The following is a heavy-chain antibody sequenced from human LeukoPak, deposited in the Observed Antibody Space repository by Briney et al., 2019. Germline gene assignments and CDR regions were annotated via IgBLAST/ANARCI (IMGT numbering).Heavy chain of an antibody. CDR1: GYTLTELS. J-gene: IGHJ5*02. CDR3: ATVVGTVTTVWFDP. CDR2: FDPEDGET. V-gene: IGHV1-24*01. D-gene: IGHD4-17*01. Sequence: GASVKVSCKVSGYTLTELSMHWVRQAPGKGLEWMGGFDPEDGETIYAQKFQGRVTMTEDTSTDTAYMELSSLRSEDTAVYYCATVVGTVTTVWFDPWGQGTLVTVSS.